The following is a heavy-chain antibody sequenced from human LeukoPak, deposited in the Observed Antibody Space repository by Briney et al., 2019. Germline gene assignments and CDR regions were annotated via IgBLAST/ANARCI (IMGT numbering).Heavy chain of an antibody. V-gene: IGHV3-7*03. CDR1: EFTFSNYW. J-gene: IGHJ4*02. CDR2: TNQDGSEK. CDR3: ARGGSPVAFWDY. Sequence: GGSLRLSCAASEFTFSNYWMSWVRQAPGKGLEWVATTNQDGSEKYYVDSVKGRFTISRDNAKNSLYLQLNSLRAEDTAVYYCARGGSPVAFWDYWGQGTLVTVSS. D-gene: IGHD3-10*01.